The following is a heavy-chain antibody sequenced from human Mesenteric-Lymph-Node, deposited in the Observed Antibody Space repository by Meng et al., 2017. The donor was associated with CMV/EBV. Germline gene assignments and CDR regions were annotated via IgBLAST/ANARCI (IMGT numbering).Heavy chain of an antibody. D-gene: IGHD3-3*01. J-gene: IGHJ6*02. V-gene: IGHV1-18*01. CDR3: ARVLGGVAIPDYYYYDLDV. Sequence: ASVKVSCKTSGYNFNTYDITWVRLAPGQGLEWMGWISIYTGNTEFAQKFQGRVTMTSDPSTRTVHMELRSLGSDDTAVYFCARVLGGVAIPDYYYYDLDVWGQGTTVTVSS. CDR2: ISIYTGNT. CDR1: GYNFNTYD.